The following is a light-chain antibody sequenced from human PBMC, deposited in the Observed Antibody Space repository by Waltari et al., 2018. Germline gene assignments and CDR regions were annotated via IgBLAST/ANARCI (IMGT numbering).Light chain of an antibody. V-gene: IGKV3-11*01. CDR3: QQRISWPYT. CDR2: DAS. CDR1: QSVASL. J-gene: IGKJ2*01. Sequence: EVVLTQSPATLSLSPGERATLSCRASQSVASLLAWYQQKPGQAPRLLISDASNRATGFQARFSGGGSGTDFTLTITSLEPEDFAVYFCQQRISWPYTFGQGTKLEIK.